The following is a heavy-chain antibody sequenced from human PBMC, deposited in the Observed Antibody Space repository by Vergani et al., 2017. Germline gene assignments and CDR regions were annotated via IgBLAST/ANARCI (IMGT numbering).Heavy chain of an antibody. CDR1: GGTFSSYA. CDR2: IIPIFGTA. V-gene: IGHV1-69*12. J-gene: IGHJ4*02. CDR3: ARGSVGYCSGGSCYSINGAGIFDY. D-gene: IGHD2-15*01. Sequence: QVQLVQSGAEVKKPGSSVKVSCKASGGTFSSYAISWVRQAPGQGLEWMGGIIPIFGTANYAQKFQGRVTITADESTSTAYMELSSLRSEDTAVYYCARGSVGYCSGGSCYSINGAGIFDYWGQGTLVTVSS.